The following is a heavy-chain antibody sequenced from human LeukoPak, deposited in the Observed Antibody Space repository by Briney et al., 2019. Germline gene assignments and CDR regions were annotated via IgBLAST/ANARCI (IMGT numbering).Heavy chain of an antibody. V-gene: IGHV3-7*01. D-gene: IGHD3-9*01. CDR3: ARDRDPTGTNWFDP. Sequence: GGSLRLSCAASGFTFSSYWMSWVRQAPGEGLEWVANIKQDGSEKYYVDSVKGRFTISRDNAKNSLYLQMNSLRAEDTAVYYCARDRDPTGTNWFDPWGQGTLVTVSS. J-gene: IGHJ5*02. CDR2: IKQDGSEK. CDR1: GFTFSSYW.